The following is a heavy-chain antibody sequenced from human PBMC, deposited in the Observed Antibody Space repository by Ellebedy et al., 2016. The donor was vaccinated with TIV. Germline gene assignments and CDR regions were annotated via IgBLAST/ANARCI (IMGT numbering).Heavy chain of an antibody. CDR2: IYYSGST. V-gene: IGHV4-39*07. CDR3: ARDTGWTYYYYGMDV. CDR1: GGSISSSSYY. J-gene: IGHJ6*02. Sequence: SETLSLTCTVSGGSISSSSYYWGWIRQPPGRGLEWIASIYYSGSTHYNPSLKSRVTISVDTSKNQFSLKLSSVTAADTAVYYCARDTGWTYYYYGMDVWGQGTTVTVSS. D-gene: IGHD3/OR15-3a*01.